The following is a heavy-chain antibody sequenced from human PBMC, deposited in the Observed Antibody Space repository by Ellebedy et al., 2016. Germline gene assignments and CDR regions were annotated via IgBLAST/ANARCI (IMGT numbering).Heavy chain of an antibody. Sequence: SETLSLTCTVSGGSISSYYWSWIRQPPGRGLEWIGYIYYSGSTNYNPSLKSRVTISVDTSKNQFSLKLSSVTAADTAVYYCARDPAGRVQLWPDRYYYYGMDVWGQGTTVTVSS. CDR3: ARDPAGRVQLWPDRYYYYGMDV. D-gene: IGHD5-18*01. V-gene: IGHV4-59*01. CDR1: GGSISSYY. J-gene: IGHJ6*02. CDR2: IYYSGST.